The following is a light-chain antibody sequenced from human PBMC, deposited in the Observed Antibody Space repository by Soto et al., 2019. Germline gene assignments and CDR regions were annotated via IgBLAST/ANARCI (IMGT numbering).Light chain of an antibody. V-gene: IGLV2-14*01. CDR2: EVS. CDR3: SSYTRISTRV. J-gene: IGLJ7*01. CDR1: SSDVGSYNY. Sequence: QSALTQPASVSGSPGQSITISCTGTSSDVGSYNYVSWYQQHSGKAPKLMIYEVSNRPSGVSNRFSGSKSGNTASLTISGLQAEDEANYYCSSYTRISTRVFGGGTQLTVL.